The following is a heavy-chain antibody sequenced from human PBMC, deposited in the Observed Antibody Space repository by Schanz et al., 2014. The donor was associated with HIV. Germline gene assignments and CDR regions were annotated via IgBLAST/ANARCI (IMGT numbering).Heavy chain of an antibody. CDR3: ATAAVTDYSDN. J-gene: IGHJ4*02. CDR1: GFTFSTDA. V-gene: IGHV3-23*01. Sequence: EVQLLESGGGLVQPGGSLRLSCEASGFTFSTDAINWVRQAPGRGLDWVSAISGNGVYTFYADSVKGRFTISRDNSKNTLYLQMNSLRAEDTAVYYCATAAVTDYSDNWGQGTLVTVSS. D-gene: IGHD4-17*01. CDR2: ISGNGVYT.